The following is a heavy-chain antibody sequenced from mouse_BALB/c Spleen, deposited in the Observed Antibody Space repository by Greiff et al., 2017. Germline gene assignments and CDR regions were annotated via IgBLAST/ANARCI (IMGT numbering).Heavy chain of an antibody. CDR3: ARAAWYFDV. V-gene: IGHV14-3*02. D-gene: IGHD6-1*01. J-gene: IGHJ1*01. CDR2: IDPANGNT. CDR1: GFNIKDTY. Sequence: EVKLVESGAELVKPGASVKLSCTASGFNIKDTYMHWVKQRPEQGLEWIGRIDPANGNTKYDPKFQGKATITADTSSNTAYLQLSSLTSEDTAVYYCARAAWYFDVWGAGTTVTVSS.